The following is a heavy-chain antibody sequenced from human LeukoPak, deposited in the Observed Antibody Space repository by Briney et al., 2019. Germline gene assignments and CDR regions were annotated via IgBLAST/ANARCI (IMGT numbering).Heavy chain of an antibody. CDR3: ASDDIAVAGTDFDY. CDR2: ISAYNGNT. J-gene: IGHJ4*02. V-gene: IGHV1-18*01. CDR1: GYTFTSYG. Sequence: ASVKVSCKASGYTFTSYGMSWVRQAPGQGLEWMGWISAYNGNTNYAHHLQGRVTMTTDTSTSTAYMELRSLISDDTAVYFCASDDIAVAGTDFDYWGQGTLVTVSS. D-gene: IGHD6-19*01.